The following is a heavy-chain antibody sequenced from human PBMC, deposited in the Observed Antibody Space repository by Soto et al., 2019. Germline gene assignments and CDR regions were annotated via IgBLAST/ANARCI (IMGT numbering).Heavy chain of an antibody. CDR1: GYTFTSYG. V-gene: IGHV1-18*01. CDR2: ISAYNGNT. D-gene: IGHD3-22*01. J-gene: IGHJ6*02. Sequence: QVQLVQSEAEVKKPGASVKVSCKASGYTFTSYGISWVRKAPGQGLEWKGWISAYNGNTNYAQKLQGRVTMTTDTSTSTAYMELRSLRSDDTAVYYCARGGRHDSSGYYLPFSGMDVWGQGTTVTVSS. CDR3: ARGGRHDSSGYYLPFSGMDV.